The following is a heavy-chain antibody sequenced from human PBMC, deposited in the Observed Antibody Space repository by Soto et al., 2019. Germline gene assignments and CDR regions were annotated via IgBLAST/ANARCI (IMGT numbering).Heavy chain of an antibody. D-gene: IGHD3-3*01. J-gene: IGHJ4*02. Sequence: TLSVTGTVSVGSISSGGYYWSWIRQHPGKGLEWIGYIYYSGSTYYNPSLKSRVTISVDTSKNQFSLKLSSVTAADTAVYYCATHEYYDFWSGYYPFDYWGQGTLVTVSS. V-gene: IGHV4-31*03. CDR1: VGSISSGGYY. CDR2: IYYSGST. CDR3: ATHEYYDFWSGYYPFDY.